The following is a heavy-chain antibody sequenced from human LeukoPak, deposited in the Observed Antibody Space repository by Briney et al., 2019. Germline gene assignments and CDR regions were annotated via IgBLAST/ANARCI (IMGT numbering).Heavy chain of an antibody. CDR2: IKQDGSEK. CDR3: ARLVQDTYYVPSGPIDH. J-gene: IGHJ4*02. Sequence: GGSLRLSCEGSEFSFSSYWMSWVRQAPGKGLEWVAKIKQDGSEKYYVDSVKGRFTISRDNAYNSLYLQMDSLRVEDTAVYYCARLVQDTYYVPSGPIDHWGQGTLVIVSS. V-gene: IGHV3-7*01. CDR1: EFSFSSYW. D-gene: IGHD6-25*01.